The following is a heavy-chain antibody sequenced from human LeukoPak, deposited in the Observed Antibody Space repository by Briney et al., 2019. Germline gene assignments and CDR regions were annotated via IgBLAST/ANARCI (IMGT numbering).Heavy chain of an antibody. D-gene: IGHD6-19*01. V-gene: IGHV4-39*01. CDR3: ARSYSSGWYDVGGWFDP. Sequence: SETLSLTCTVSGGSISSSGYYWGWIRQPPGKGLEWIGSIYYSGSTYYNPSLKSRVTISVDTSKNQFSLKLSSVTAADTAVYYCARSYSSGWYDVGGWFDPWGQGTLVTVSS. CDR2: IYYSGST. J-gene: IGHJ5*02. CDR1: GGSISSSGYY.